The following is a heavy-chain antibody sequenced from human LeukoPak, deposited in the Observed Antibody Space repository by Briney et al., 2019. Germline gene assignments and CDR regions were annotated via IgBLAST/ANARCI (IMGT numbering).Heavy chain of an antibody. J-gene: IGHJ1*01. CDR3: AKVSGYSGGWYTFQH. D-gene: IGHD6-19*01. CDR1: GFTFDDYA. Sequence: GGSLRLSCAASGFTFDDYAMHWVRQAPGKGLEWVSGISWNSGSIGYADSVKGRFTISRDNAKNSLYLQMNSLRAEDTALYYCAKVSGYSGGWYTFQHWGQGTLVTVSS. V-gene: IGHV3-9*01. CDR2: ISWNSGSI.